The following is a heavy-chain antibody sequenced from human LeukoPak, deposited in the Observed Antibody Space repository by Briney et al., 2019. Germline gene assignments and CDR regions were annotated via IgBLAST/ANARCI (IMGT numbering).Heavy chain of an antibody. Sequence: SVKVSCKASGGTFSSYAISWVRQAPGQGLEWMGGIIPIFGTANYAQKFQGRVTITTDESTSTAYMELSSLRSEDTAVYYCAREDGYSSSWYGFLYWGQGTLVTVSS. CDR3: AREDGYSSSWYGFLY. CDR1: GGTFSSYA. V-gene: IGHV1-69*05. CDR2: IIPIFGTA. J-gene: IGHJ4*02. D-gene: IGHD6-13*01.